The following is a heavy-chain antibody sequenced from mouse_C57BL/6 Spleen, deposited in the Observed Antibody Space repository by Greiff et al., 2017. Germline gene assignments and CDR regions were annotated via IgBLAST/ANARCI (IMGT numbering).Heavy chain of an antibody. V-gene: IGHV5-17*01. D-gene: IGHD2-4*01. CDR2: ISSGSSTI. J-gene: IGHJ4*01. CDR3: ARNLYDYDDPYAMDY. Sequence: EVMLVESGGGLVKPGGSLKLSCAASGFTFSDYGMHWVRQAPEKGLEWVAYISSGSSTIYYADTVKGRFAISRDNAKNTLFLQMTSLRSEDTAMYYCARNLYDYDDPYAMDYWGQGTSVTVSS. CDR1: GFTFSDYG.